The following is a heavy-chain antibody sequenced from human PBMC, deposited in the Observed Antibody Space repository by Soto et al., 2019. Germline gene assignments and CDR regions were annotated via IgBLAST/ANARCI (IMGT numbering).Heavy chain of an antibody. CDR1: GGTFSTYA. CDR2: IIPMFGTA. D-gene: IGHD5-12*01. Sequence: QVQLVQSGAEVKKPESSVKVSCKAPGGTFSTYAISWVRQAPGQGLEWMGGIIPMFGTANYAQRFQDRVTIAADESTNTVYRELSRLRSEDTDVDFCASGIQRWLRRINNGYSGWGQGTLVTVSS. CDR3: ASGIQRWLRRINNGYSG. J-gene: IGHJ4*02. V-gene: IGHV1-69*12.